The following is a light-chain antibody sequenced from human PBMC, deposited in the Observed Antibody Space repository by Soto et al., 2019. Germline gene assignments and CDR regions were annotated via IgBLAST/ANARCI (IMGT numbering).Light chain of an antibody. CDR2: GAS. J-gene: IGKJ1*01. Sequence: EIVMTQSPATLSVSPGERDTLSCRASQSVSSNLAWYQQKPGQAPRLLIYGASTRATGIPARFSGSGSGTEFTLTISSRQSEDFAVYCCQQYNNWPPWTFGQGTKVEIK. CDR1: QSVSSN. V-gene: IGKV3-15*01. CDR3: QQYNNWPPWT.